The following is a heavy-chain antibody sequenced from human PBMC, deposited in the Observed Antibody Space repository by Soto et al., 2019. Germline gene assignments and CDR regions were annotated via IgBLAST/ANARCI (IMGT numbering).Heavy chain of an antibody. V-gene: IGHV4-59*01. J-gene: IGHJ4*02. CDR3: AILENWNYPY. CDR2: IYYSGST. Sequence: SLTQSLTCSVGAGPSCSYYRSWVRQPPGKGLEWIGYIYYSGSTNYNPSLKSRVTISVDTSKNQFSLKLSSVTAADTAVYYYAILENWNYPYWGQGTLVTVS. CDR1: AGPSCSYY. D-gene: IGHD1-7*01.